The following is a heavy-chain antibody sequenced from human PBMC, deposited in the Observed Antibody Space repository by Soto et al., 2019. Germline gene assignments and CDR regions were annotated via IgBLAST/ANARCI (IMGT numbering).Heavy chain of an antibody. V-gene: IGHV4-39*01. CDR3: ARHLGTISLTDY. Sequence: QLQLQESGPGLVKPSETLSLTCTVSGGSISSSSYYWGWIRQPPGKGLEWIGSIYYSGSTYYNPSLKSRVTISVDTSKNQFSLKLSSVTAADTAVYYCARHLGTISLTDYWGQGTLVTVSS. CDR1: GGSISSSSYY. CDR2: IYYSGST. D-gene: IGHD3-9*01. J-gene: IGHJ4*02.